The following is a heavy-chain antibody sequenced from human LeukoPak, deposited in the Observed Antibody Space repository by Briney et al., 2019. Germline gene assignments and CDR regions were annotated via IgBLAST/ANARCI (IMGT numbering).Heavy chain of an antibody. CDR3: ASWVQQYFYYMDV. V-gene: IGHV4-39*01. CDR1: GGSISSSSYY. D-gene: IGHD3-16*01. J-gene: IGHJ6*03. CDR2: IYYSGST. Sequence: SETLSLTCTVSGGSISSSSYYWGWIRQPPGKGLEWIGSIYYSGSTYYNPSLKSRVTISVDTSKNQFSLKLSSVTAADTAVYYCASWVQQYFYYMDVWGKGTTVTVSS.